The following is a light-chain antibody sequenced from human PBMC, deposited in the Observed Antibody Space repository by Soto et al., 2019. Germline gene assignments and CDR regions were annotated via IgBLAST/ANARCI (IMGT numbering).Light chain of an antibody. CDR1: QSISSW. V-gene: IGKV1-5*01. J-gene: IGKJ2*01. Sequence: DIQMTQSPSTLSASVGDRVTITCRASQSISSWLAWYQQKPGKAPKLLIYDASSLESGGPSRFSGSGSGTEFTLTISSLQPDDFATYYCQQDNSYPYTFGQGTKLEIK. CDR3: QQDNSYPYT. CDR2: DAS.